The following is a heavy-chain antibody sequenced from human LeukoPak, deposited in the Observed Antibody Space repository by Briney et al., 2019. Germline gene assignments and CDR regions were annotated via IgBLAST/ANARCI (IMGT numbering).Heavy chain of an antibody. CDR1: GESFSGYY. D-gene: IGHD3-10*01. Sequence: SETLSLTCAVYGESFSGYYWSWIRQPPGKGLEWIGDINHSGSANYNPSLKSRVTMSVDTSKKHFSLKLTSVTAADTAVYYCARRYPSVRGVNLRPQEVRKYYFDYWGQGNLVTVSS. J-gene: IGHJ4*02. CDR3: ARRYPSVRGVNLRPQEVRKYYFDY. V-gene: IGHV4-34*01. CDR2: INHSGSA.